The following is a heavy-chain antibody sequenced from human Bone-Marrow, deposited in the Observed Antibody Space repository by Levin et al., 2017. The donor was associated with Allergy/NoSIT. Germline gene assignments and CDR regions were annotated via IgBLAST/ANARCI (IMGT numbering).Heavy chain of an antibody. V-gene: IGHV1-18*01. Sequence: ASVKVSCKASGYTFTSYGISWVRQAPGQGLEWMGWISAYNGNTNYAQKLQGRVTMTTDTSTSTAYMELRSLRSDDTAVYYCARRGDDFWSGMFGDNYYMDVWGKGTTVTVSS. CDR1: GYTFTSYG. CDR3: ARRGDDFWSGMFGDNYYMDV. D-gene: IGHD3-3*01. J-gene: IGHJ6*03. CDR2: ISAYNGNT.